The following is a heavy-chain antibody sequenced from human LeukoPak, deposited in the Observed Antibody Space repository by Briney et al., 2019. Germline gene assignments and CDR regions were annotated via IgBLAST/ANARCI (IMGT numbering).Heavy chain of an antibody. CDR3: ARDILTKQAYSGYDN. D-gene: IGHD5-12*01. CDR1: EFTFSFYE. Sequence: GGSLRLSCAASEFTFSFYEMNWVRQAPGRGLEWVSYISRSDGAIYYADSVKGRFTISRDNAKNSLYLQMNSLRDEDTAVYYCARDILTKQAYSGYDNWGQGTLVTVSS. CDR2: ISRSDGAI. J-gene: IGHJ4*02. V-gene: IGHV3-48*03.